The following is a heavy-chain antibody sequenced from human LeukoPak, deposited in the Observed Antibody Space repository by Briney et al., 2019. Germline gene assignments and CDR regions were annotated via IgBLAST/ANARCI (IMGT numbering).Heavy chain of an antibody. D-gene: IGHD4-23*01. CDR1: GGSISSYY. CDR2: IYYSGST. J-gene: IGHJ3*02. Sequence: SETLSLTCTVSGGSISSYYWSWIRQTPGKGLEWIGYIYYSGSTNCNPSVKSRVAMSVDTSKKQFSLKLSSLTAADTAVYYCARGGTAVIAPYAFDIWGQGTMVTVSS. CDR3: ARGGTAVIAPYAFDI. V-gene: IGHV4-59*01.